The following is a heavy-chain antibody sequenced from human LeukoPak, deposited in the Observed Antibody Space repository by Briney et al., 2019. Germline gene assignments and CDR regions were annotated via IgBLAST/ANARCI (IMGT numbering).Heavy chain of an antibody. V-gene: IGHV4-59*01. D-gene: IGHD3-3*01. CDR3: ARYSRFLEWVPSYYYYGIDV. J-gene: IGHJ6*02. Sequence: SETLSLTSTVSGVSICSYNWSWIRPRPGTGLEWIGYIYYSGSTNYNTYLKSRVTISVVTSKNQFSPTLSSVTAADTAVYYCARYSRFLEWVPSYYYYGIDVWGQGTTVTVSS. CDR2: IYYSGST. CDR1: GVSICSYN.